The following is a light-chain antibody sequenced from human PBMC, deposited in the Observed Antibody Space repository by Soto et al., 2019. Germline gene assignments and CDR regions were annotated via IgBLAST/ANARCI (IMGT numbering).Light chain of an antibody. CDR2: KVS. CDR1: QSLVYSDGNTY. CDR3: MQGRHWPS. J-gene: IGKJ2*03. V-gene: IGKV2-30*01. Sequence: DAVMTQSPLSLPVTLGQPSSISCTSSQSLVYSDGNTYLNWFHQRPGQSPRRLLYKVSNRDSGVPHRVSGSGSGAYIARKSSRVDAEDVGVYCGMQGRHWPSFGQGTKLEI.